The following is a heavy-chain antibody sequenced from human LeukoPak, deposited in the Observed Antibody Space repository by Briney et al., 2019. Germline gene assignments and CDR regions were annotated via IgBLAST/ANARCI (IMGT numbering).Heavy chain of an antibody. V-gene: IGHV3-23*01. CDR2: IGSTGIST. CDR3: ARDPGFVPFHYMDV. D-gene: IGHD2-8*01. J-gene: IGHJ6*03. CDR1: GFTFSSSA. Sequence: GGSLRLSCAASGFTFSSSAMNWVRQAPGKGLEWVSAIGSTGISTYYADSVKGRFTISRDNSKLYLQMNSLRAEDTAVYYCARDPGFVPFHYMDVWGKGTTVTVSS.